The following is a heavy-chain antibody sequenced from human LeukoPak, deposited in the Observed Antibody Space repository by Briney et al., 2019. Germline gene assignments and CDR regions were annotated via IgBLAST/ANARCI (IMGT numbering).Heavy chain of an antibody. Sequence: SVKVSCKASGGTFSSYTISWVRRAPGQGLEWMGRIIPILGIANYAQKFQGRVTITADKSTSTAYMELSSLRSEDTAVYYCARVGGSDSSGSSDYWGQGTLVTVSS. CDR3: ARVGGSDSSGSSDY. J-gene: IGHJ4*02. V-gene: IGHV1-69*02. CDR1: GGTFSSYT. D-gene: IGHD6-19*01. CDR2: IIPILGIA.